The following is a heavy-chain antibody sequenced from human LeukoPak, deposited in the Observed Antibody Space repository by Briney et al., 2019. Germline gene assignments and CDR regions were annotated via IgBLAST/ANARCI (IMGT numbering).Heavy chain of an antibody. CDR2: ISSSGSTI. CDR1: RFTFSDYY. J-gene: IGHJ6*02. V-gene: IGHV3-11*01. Sequence: PGGSLRLSCAASRFTFSDYYMSWIRQAPGKGLEWVSFISSSGSTIYYADSVKGRFTISRDNAKNSLYLQMNSLRAEDTAVYYCARGRADDCSGYYYPYYGMDVWGQGTTVTVSS. CDR3: ARGRADDCSGYYYPYYGMDV. D-gene: IGHD3-22*01.